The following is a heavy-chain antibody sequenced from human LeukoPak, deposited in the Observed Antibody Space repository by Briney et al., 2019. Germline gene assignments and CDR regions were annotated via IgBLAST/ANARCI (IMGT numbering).Heavy chain of an antibody. CDR3: ARGPLRVDYVGTYYYYYMDV. Sequence: ASVKVSCKASGYTFTSYDINWVRQATGQGLEWMGWMNPNSGNTGYAQKFQGRVTITRNTSISTAYMELSSLRSEDTAVYYCARGPLRVDYVGTYYYYYMDVWGKGTTVTVSS. CDR1: GYTFTSYD. V-gene: IGHV1-8*03. CDR2: MNPNSGNT. D-gene: IGHD4-17*01. J-gene: IGHJ6*03.